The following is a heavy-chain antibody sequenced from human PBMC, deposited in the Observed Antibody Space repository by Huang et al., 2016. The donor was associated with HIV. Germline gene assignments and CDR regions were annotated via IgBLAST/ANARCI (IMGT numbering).Heavy chain of an antibody. CDR2: IIPIFGTG. CDR3: ARGTGAGAAHWYFDL. Sequence: PGQGLEWVGGIIPIFGTGNYAQKFQGRVTINADEVRNTAYMELSSLKSEDTAVYYCARGTGAGAAHWYFDLWGRGTLVTVSS. V-gene: IGHV1-69*01. D-gene: IGHD1-26*01. J-gene: IGHJ2*01.